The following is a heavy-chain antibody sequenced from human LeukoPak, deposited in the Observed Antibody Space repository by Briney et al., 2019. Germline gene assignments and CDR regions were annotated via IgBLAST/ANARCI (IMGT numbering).Heavy chain of an antibody. CDR3: AKAGTITMIVVALDY. J-gene: IGHJ4*02. CDR1: GFTFSSYG. V-gene: IGHV3-30*18. Sequence: GRSLRLSCAASGFTFSSYGMHWVRQAPGKGLEWVAVISYDGSNKYYADSVKGRFTIPRDNSKNTLYLQMNSLRAEDTAVYYCAKAGTITMIVVALDYWGQGTLVTVSS. D-gene: IGHD3-22*01. CDR2: ISYDGSNK.